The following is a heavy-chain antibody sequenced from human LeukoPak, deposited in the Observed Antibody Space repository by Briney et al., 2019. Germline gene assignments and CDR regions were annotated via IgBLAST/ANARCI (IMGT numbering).Heavy chain of an antibody. CDR1: GFTFSSYW. CDR3: ARDDRFSD. CDR2: INRDESST. V-gene: IGHV3-74*01. Sequence: GGSLGLSCAASGFTFSSYWMHWVRQAPGKGLVWVSRINRDESSTSYADSVKGRFTISRDNAKNTLYLQMNSLRAEDTAVYYCARDDRFSDWGQGTLVTVSS. J-gene: IGHJ4*02. D-gene: IGHD3-16*01.